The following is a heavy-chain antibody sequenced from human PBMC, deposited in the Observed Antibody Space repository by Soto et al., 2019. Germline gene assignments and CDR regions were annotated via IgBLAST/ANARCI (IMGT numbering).Heavy chain of an antibody. J-gene: IGHJ4*02. CDR3: ARGRAGSSWSPFDY. CDR1: GGTFSSYA. V-gene: IGHV1-69*13. Sequence: SVKVSCKASGGTFSSYAISWVRQAPGQGREWMGGIIPIFGTANYAQKFQGRVTITADESTSTAYMELSSLRSEDTAVYYCARGRAGSSWSPFDYWGQVXLVTVSS. CDR2: IIPIFGTA. D-gene: IGHD6-13*01.